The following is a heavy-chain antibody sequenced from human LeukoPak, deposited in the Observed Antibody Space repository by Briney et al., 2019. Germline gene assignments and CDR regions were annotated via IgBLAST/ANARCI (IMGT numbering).Heavy chain of an antibody. CDR2: IYYSGTT. CDR3: AREGMSVAAFDY. J-gene: IGHJ4*02. D-gene: IGHD6-19*01. V-gene: IGHV4-59*01. Sequence: SETLSLTCTVSGGSISAYYWSWIRQPPGKGLEWIGYIYYSGTTNYNPSLKSRVTISVDTSNNQFYLKLSSVTAADTAVYYCAREGMSVAAFDYWGQGALVTVSS. CDR1: GGSISAYY.